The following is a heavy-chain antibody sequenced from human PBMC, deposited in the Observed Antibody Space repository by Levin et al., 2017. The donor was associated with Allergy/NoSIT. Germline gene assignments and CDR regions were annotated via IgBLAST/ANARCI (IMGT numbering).Heavy chain of an antibody. D-gene: IGHD2-15*01. J-gene: IGHJ4*02. Sequence: PSETLSLTCAVYGGSFSGYYWSWIRQPPGKGLEWIGEINHSGSTNYNPSLKSRVTISVDTSKNQFSLKLSSVTAADTAVYYCARLYCSGGSCSFLFDYWGQGTLVTVSS. V-gene: IGHV4-34*01. CDR2: INHSGST. CDR1: GGSFSGYY. CDR3: ARLYCSGGSCSFLFDY.